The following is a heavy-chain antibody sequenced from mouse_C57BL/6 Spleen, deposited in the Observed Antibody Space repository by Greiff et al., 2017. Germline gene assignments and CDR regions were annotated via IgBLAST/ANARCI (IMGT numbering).Heavy chain of an antibody. J-gene: IGHJ2*01. Sequence: QVQLQQPGAELVKPGASVKLSCKASGYTFTSYWMHWVKQRPGRGLEWIGRIDPNSGGTKYNEKFKSKATLTVAKPSSPAYMQLTSLPSEDSAVYYCARAYYSNYEFDFWGQGTTLTVSS. CDR2: IDPNSGGT. D-gene: IGHD2-5*01. V-gene: IGHV1-72*01. CDR3: ARAYYSNYEFDF. CDR1: GYTFTSYW.